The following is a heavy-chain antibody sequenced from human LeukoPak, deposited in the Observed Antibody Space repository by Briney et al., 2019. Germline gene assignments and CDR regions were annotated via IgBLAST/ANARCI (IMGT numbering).Heavy chain of an antibody. CDR1: GYTFTGYY. J-gene: IGHJ5*02. V-gene: IGHV1-2*02. D-gene: IGHD1-26*01. CDR3: AGPWDQVGFDP. Sequence: ASVTVSCKVSGYTFTGYYLHWVRQAPGQGLEWMGWIYPKTGGTSYAQKFQGRVTMTRDTSISTAYMELIGLRSDDTAVYYCAGPWDQVGFDPWGQGTLVSVSS. CDR2: IYPKTGGT.